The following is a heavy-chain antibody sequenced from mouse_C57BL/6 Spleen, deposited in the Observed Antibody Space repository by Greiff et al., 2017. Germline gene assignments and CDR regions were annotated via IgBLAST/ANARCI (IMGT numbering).Heavy chain of an antibody. CDR1: GYAFSSSW. CDR3: ARRAGLLDYAMDY. CDR2: IYPGDGDT. Sequence: QVQLQQSGPELVKPGASVKISCKASGYAFSSSWMNWVKQRPGKGLEWIGRIYPGDGDTNYNGKFKGKATLTADKSSSTAYMQLSSLTSEDSAVDFCARRAGLLDYAMDYWGQGTSVTVSS. V-gene: IGHV1-82*01. D-gene: IGHD2-3*01. J-gene: IGHJ4*01.